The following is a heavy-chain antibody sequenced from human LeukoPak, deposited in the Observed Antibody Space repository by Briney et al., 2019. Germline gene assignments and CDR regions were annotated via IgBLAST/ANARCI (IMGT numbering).Heavy chain of an antibody. V-gene: IGHV4-30-2*01. J-gene: IGHJ4*02. D-gene: IGHD4-23*01. CDR1: GGSISSGGYS. Sequence: SETLSLTCAVSGGSISSGGYSWSWIRQPPGKGLEWIGYIYHSGSTYYNPSLKSRVTISVDRSKNQFSLKLSSVTAADTAVYYCARAPTTVVTFHFDYWGQGTLVTVSS. CDR2: IYHSGST. CDR3: ARAPTTVVTFHFDY.